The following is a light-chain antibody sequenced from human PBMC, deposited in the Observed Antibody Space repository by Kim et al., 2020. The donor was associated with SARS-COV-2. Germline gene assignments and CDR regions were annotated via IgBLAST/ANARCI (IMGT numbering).Light chain of an antibody. CDR1: QDINNH. CDR2: DAT. CDR3: QQYDNLPT. Sequence: SASVGDRVTITCQASQDINNHLNGYQQKPGKAPNLLIHDATKLETGVPSRFSGSGSGTDFTLTISSLQPEDIATYYCQQYDNLPTFGGGTKVDIK. V-gene: IGKV1-33*01. J-gene: IGKJ4*01.